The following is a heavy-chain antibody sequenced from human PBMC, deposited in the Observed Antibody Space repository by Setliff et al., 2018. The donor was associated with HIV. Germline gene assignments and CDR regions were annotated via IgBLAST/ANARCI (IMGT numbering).Heavy chain of an antibody. CDR1: GGSIDSSDYY. V-gene: IGHV4-39*07. CDR3: ARGGAFCGRDSCYYLDY. Sequence: SETLSLTCSVSGGSIDSSDYYWGWIRQPPGKGLEWIGTVYYTGSTTYNPSLKSQASISVDTSRNEFSLKLSSVTAADTAVYFCARGGAFCGRDSCYYLDYWGQGNPVTVSS. J-gene: IGHJ4*02. CDR2: VYYTGST. D-gene: IGHD2-21*02.